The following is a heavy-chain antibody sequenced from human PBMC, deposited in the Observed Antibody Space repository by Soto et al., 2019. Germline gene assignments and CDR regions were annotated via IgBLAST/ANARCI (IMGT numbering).Heavy chain of an antibody. D-gene: IGHD3-10*01. J-gene: IGHJ3*02. CDR2: IYHSGST. CDR1: SGSISSSNW. V-gene: IGHV4-4*02. Sequence: SETLSLTCAVSSGSISSSNWWIWVRQPPGKGLEWIGEIYHSGSTNYNPSLKSRVTLSVDKSKKQFSLKLSSVTAADTAVYYCARKRITMVRGVRDDAFDIWGQGTMVTVSS. CDR3: ARKRITMVRGVRDDAFDI.